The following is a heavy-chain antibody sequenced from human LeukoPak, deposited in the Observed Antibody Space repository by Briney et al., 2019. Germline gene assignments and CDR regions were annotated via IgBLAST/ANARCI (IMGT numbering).Heavy chain of an antibody. D-gene: IGHD3-22*01. V-gene: IGHV4-34*01. CDR2: INHSGSA. J-gene: IGHJ5*02. CDR3: ARGHTWTYYYDSSGYST. CDR1: GGSFSGYY. Sequence: SETLSLTCAVYGGSFSGYYWSWIRQPPGKGLEWIGEINHSGSANYNPSLKSRVTISVDTSKNQFSLKLSSVTAADTAVYYCARGHTWTYYYDSSGYSTWGQGTLVTVSS.